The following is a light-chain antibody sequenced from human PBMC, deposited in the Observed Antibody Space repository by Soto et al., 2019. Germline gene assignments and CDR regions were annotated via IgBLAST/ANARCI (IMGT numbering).Light chain of an antibody. Sequence: VMTQSPATLSVYPGERATLSCRASQNVGSRYLAWYQQKPGQAPRLLILGASTRATGIPARFSGSGSGTEFTLSISSLQSEDFAVYYCKQYKEWPPFTFGQGARLEV. V-gene: IGKV3-15*01. CDR1: QNVGSRY. CDR2: GAS. J-gene: IGKJ5*01. CDR3: KQYKEWPPFT.